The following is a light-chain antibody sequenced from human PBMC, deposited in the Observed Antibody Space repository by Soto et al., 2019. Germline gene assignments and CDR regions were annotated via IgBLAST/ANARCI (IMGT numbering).Light chain of an antibody. CDR2: KAS. J-gene: IGKJ4*01. CDR1: QSISSW. Sequence: DIQMTQSPSTLSASVGDRVTIICAASQSISSWLAWYQQKPGKAPKLLIYKASSLESGVPSRFSGSGSGTEFTLTISSLQPDDFATYYCQKYNSYSPLTFGGGTKVDIK. V-gene: IGKV1-5*03. CDR3: QKYNSYSPLT.